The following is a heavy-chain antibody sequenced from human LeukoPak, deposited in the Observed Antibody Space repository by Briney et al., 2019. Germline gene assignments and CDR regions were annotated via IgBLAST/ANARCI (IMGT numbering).Heavy chain of an antibody. CDR1: GFTFSSYG. CDR3: AKDRGGSYYYYGMDV. CDR2: ILYDGSNK. V-gene: IGHV3-30*18. D-gene: IGHD1-26*01. J-gene: IGHJ6*02. Sequence: GGSLRLSCAASGFTFSSYGMHWVRQAPGKGLEWVAVILYDGSNKYYADSVKGRFTISRDNSKNTLYLQMNSLRAEDTAVYYCAKDRGGSYYYYGMDVWGQGTTVTVSS.